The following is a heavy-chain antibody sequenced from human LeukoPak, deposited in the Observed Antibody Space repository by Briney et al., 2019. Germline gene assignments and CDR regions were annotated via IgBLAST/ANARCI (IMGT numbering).Heavy chain of an antibody. CDR2: IYHSAST. CDR3: ARVTAYSSENYFDY. J-gene: IGHJ4*02. D-gene: IGHD6-25*01. V-gene: IGHV4-38-2*01. CDR1: GYSISSGYY. Sequence: PSETLSLTCAVSGYSISSGYYWGWIRQPPGKGLEWIGSIYHSASTYYNPSLKSRVTISVDTSKNQFSLKLSSVTAADTAVYYCARVTAYSSENYFDYWGQGTLVTVSS.